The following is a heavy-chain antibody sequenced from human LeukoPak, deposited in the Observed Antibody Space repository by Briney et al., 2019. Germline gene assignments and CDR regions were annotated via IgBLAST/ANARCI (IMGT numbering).Heavy chain of an antibody. CDR3: ARGCGGGPGCYILDY. CDR1: GFTFSSYA. J-gene: IGHJ4*02. Sequence: PGGSLRLSCAASGFTFSSYAMHWVRQAPGKGLEWVAVISYDGSNKYYADSVKGRFTISRDNSKNTLYLQMNSLRAEDTAVYYCARGCGGGPGCYILDYWGQGTLVTVSS. CDR2: ISYDGSNK. V-gene: IGHV3-30-3*01. D-gene: IGHD2-21*01.